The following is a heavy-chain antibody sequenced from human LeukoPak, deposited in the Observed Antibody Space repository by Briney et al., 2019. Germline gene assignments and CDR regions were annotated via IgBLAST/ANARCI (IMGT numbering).Heavy chain of an antibody. J-gene: IGHJ3*02. V-gene: IGHV1-2*06. CDR3: ATYCGGDCYPWAFDI. D-gene: IGHD2-21*02. CDR2: INPNSGGT. CDR1: GYTFTGYY. Sequence: ASVKVSCKASGYTFTGYYMHWLRQAPGQGLEWMGRINPNSGGTNYAQKFQGRVTMTRDTSISTAYMELSRLRSDDTAVYYCATYCGGDCYPWAFDIWGQGTMVTVSS.